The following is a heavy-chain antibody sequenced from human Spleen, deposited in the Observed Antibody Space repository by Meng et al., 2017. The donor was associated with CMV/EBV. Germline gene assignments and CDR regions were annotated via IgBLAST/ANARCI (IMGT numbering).Heavy chain of an antibody. CDR2: INPNDGST. CDR1: GYTFTNYY. CDR3: ARVREEGRHQWLAFFFDY. J-gene: IGHJ4*02. Sequence: ASVKVSCKASGYTFTNYYIHWVRQAPGQGLEWMGIINPNDGSTRYAQKFQGRVTMTRVTSTSTVYIELRSLRSEDTAVYYCARVREEGRHQWLAFFFDYWGQGTLVTVS. V-gene: IGHV1-46*01. D-gene: IGHD5-12*01.